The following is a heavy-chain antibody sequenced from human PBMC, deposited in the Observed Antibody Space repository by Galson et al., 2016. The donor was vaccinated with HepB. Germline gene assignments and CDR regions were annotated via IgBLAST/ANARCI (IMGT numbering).Heavy chain of an antibody. CDR3: ATDHGPSGWLN. J-gene: IGHJ1*01. D-gene: IGHD6-19*01. CDR1: GFTVSSHY. CDR2: IYSDDKT. Sequence: SLRLSCAGSGFTVSSHYMSWVRQAPGKGLEWVSSIYSDDKTYYADSVKGRFTISRDNSKNTLYLQMNSLRVEDTAVYFCATDHGPSGWLNWGQGTLVTVSS. V-gene: IGHV3-53*01.